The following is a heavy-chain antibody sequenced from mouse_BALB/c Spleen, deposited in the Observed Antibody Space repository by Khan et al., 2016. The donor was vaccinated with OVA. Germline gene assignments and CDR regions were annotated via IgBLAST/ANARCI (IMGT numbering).Heavy chain of an antibody. V-gene: IGHV1-87*01. D-gene: IGHD1-1*01. J-gene: IGHJ2*01. CDR3: ARWGITTGYFDY. Sequence: QVQLQQSGTELARPGASVKLSCKASGYTFTSYWMQWVKQRPGQGLEWIGAVYPGDGNTRYTQKFKGKATLTADKSSSTAYIQLSSLASEDSAVYYCARWGITTGYFDYWGQGTTLTVSS. CDR2: VYPGDGNT. CDR1: GYTFTSYW.